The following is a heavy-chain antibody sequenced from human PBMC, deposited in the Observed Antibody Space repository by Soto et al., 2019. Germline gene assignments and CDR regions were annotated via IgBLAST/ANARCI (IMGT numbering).Heavy chain of an antibody. CDR1: GSTFNNFA. V-gene: IGHV1-69*06. CDR3: ARAIKRWEVNYYFDY. D-gene: IGHD1-26*01. J-gene: IGHJ4*02. Sequence: QVVLLQSGAEVKEPGSSVRVSCKVSGSTFNNFALSWVRQAPGHGPEWMGGIVVISNTADYSQRFQDRVTITADTSTNTLYMELGSLTFEDTAVYYCARAIKRWEVNYYFDYWGQGTLVTVSS. CDR2: IVVISNTA.